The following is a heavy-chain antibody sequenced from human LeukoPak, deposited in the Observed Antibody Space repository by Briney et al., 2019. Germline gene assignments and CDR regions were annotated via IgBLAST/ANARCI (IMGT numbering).Heavy chain of an antibody. J-gene: IGHJ4*02. Sequence: GGSPRLSCAASGFTFSDYRMHWVRQAPGKGLVWVSRIESDGSDTSYADSVKGRFTISRDNAKNTLYLQMNSLRAEDTAVYYCARVVGGVPFWGQGTLVTVSS. V-gene: IGHV3-74*01. D-gene: IGHD1-26*01. CDR1: GFTFSDYR. CDR3: ARVVGGVPF. CDR2: IESDGSDT.